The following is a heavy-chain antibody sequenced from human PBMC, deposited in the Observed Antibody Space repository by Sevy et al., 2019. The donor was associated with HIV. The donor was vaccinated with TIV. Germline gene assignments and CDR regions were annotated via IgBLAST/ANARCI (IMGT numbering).Heavy chain of an antibody. J-gene: IGHJ6*02. V-gene: IGHV3-53*01. D-gene: IGHD2-2*01. CDR1: GLIVGSLS. Sequence: GGSLRLSCVASGLIVGSLSINWVRQAPGKGLEWVSLIYSAGTTFYSDSVKGRFTISRDNSNNTLDLQMNSLRAEDTAIYYCARIKGASSSYAMDVWGQGTTVTVSS. CDR3: ARIKGASSSYAMDV. CDR2: IYSAGTT.